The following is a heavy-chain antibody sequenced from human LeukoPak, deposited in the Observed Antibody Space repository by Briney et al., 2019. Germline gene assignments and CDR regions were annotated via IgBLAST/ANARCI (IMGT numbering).Heavy chain of an antibody. Sequence: PSETLSLTCTVSGGSISSYYWSWIRQPPGKGLEWIGYIYYSGSTNYNPSLKSRVTISVDTSKNQFSLKLSSVTAADTAVYYCARIIRGGYSYDYYGMDVWGQGTTVTVSS. D-gene: IGHD5-18*01. CDR2: IYYSGST. CDR1: GGSISSYY. V-gene: IGHV4-59*01. J-gene: IGHJ6*02. CDR3: ARIIRGGYSYDYYGMDV.